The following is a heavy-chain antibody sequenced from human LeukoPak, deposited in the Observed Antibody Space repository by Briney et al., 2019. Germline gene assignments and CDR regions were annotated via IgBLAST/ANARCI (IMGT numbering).Heavy chain of an antibody. Sequence: GGSLRLSCAASGFTFSSYWMSWVRQAPGKGLEWVANIKQDGSEKYYVDSVKGRFTISRDNAKDSLYLQMNSLRAEDTAVHFCARVRRAKRQNRYYFYYYMDVWGKGTTVTVSS. CDR3: ARVRRAKRQNRYYFYYYMDV. J-gene: IGHJ6*03. D-gene: IGHD1-14*01. CDR2: IKQDGSEK. CDR1: GFTFSSYW. V-gene: IGHV3-7*01.